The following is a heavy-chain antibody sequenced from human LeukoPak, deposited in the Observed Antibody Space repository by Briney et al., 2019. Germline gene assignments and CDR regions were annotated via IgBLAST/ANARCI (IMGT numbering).Heavy chain of an antibody. CDR1: GYTFNSYG. V-gene: IGHV1-18*01. CDR2: INAYNGDT. Sequence: GASVKVSCKASGYTFNSYGITWMRQAPGQGLEWMGWINAYNGDTKYSERFQGRVTMTTDTSTNTAYMELRSLRSDDTAVYYCARGSVGEYCSGGSCYHFDYWGQGTLVTVSS. D-gene: IGHD2-15*01. J-gene: IGHJ4*02. CDR3: ARGSVGEYCSGGSCYHFDY.